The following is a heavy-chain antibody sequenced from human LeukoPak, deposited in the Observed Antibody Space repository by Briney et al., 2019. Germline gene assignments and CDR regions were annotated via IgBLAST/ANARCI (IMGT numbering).Heavy chain of an antibody. CDR1: GFTFSSYW. D-gene: IGHD4-23*01. J-gene: IGHJ4*02. Sequence: GGSLRLSCAASGFTFSSYWMHWVRQAPGKGLVWVSHINTDGSITSYADPVKGRFTISRDNAKNTLYLQMNSLRAEDTAVYYCARDQDYGGHYVAYWGQGTLVTVSS. CDR3: ARDQDYGGHYVAY. CDR2: INTDGSIT. V-gene: IGHV3-74*01.